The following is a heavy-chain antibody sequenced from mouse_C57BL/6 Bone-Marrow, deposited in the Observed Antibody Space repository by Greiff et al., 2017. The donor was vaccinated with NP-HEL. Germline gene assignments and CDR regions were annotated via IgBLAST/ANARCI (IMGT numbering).Heavy chain of an antibody. CDR1: GYSITSGYD. D-gene: IGHD2-2*01. CDR3: ARDYGYDPFAY. Sequence: EVQLQESGPGMVKPSQSLSLTCTVTGYSITSGYDWHWIRHFPGNKLEWMGYISYSGSTNYNPSLKSRISITHDTSKNHFFLKLNSVTTEDTATYYCARDYGYDPFAYWGQGTLVTVSA. V-gene: IGHV3-1*01. CDR2: ISYSGST. J-gene: IGHJ3*01.